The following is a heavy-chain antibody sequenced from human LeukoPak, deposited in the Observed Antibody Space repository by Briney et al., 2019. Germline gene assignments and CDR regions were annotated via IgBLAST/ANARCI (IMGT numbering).Heavy chain of an antibody. D-gene: IGHD3-10*01. CDR3: ARDLGRDGFGELSGSWFDP. Sequence: SETLSLTCTVSGGSISSYYWSWIRQPPGKGLEWIGYIYYSGSTNYNPSLKSRVTISVDTSKNQFSLKLSSVTAADTAAYYCARDLGRDGFGELSGSWFDPWGQGTLVTVSS. V-gene: IGHV4-59*01. J-gene: IGHJ5*02. CDR1: GGSISSYY. CDR2: IYYSGST.